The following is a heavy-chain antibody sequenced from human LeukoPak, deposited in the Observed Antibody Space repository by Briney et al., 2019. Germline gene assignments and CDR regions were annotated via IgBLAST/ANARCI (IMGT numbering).Heavy chain of an antibody. V-gene: IGHV1-18*01. Sequence: ASLKLSCKASGYTFTTYGISWGRQSPGQRREWMRWISAYNANTNYAQKLQGRVTMTTDTSTSTAYMELRSLRSDDTAVYYCARCPITMVRGVYRMYYYYYMDVWGKGTTVTVSS. J-gene: IGHJ6*03. CDR2: ISAYNANT. D-gene: IGHD3-10*01. CDR1: GYTFTTYG. CDR3: ARCPITMVRGVYRMYYYYYMDV.